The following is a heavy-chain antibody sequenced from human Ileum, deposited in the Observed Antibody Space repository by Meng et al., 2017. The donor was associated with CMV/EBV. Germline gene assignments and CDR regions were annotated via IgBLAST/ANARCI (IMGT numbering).Heavy chain of an antibody. J-gene: IGHJ4*02. Sequence: EAQMVESGGGLAQPGGSLRLSCAASGFTFNSYWMHWVRQAPGKGLVWVSRIKSDGSSTNYADSVKGRFTISRDNAKNTLYLQMNSLRAEDTAVYYCARSFDYWGQGTLVTVSS. V-gene: IGHV3-74*01. CDR1: GFTFNSYW. CDR3: ARSFDY. CDR2: IKSDGSST.